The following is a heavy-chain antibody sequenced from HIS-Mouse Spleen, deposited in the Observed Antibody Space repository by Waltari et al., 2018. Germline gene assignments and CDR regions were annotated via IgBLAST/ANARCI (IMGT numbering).Heavy chain of an antibody. V-gene: IGHV4-39*07. CDR1: GGSISSSSYY. Sequence: QLQLQESGPGLVKPSETLSLTCTVSGGSISSSSYYWGWIRQPPGKGLEWIGSIYYSGSTYSNPALKSRVTISVDTSKNQFSLKLSSVTAADTAVYYCARKIPYSSSWYDWYFDLWGRGTLVTVSS. CDR2: IYYSGST. CDR3: ARKIPYSSSWYDWYFDL. D-gene: IGHD6-13*01. J-gene: IGHJ2*01.